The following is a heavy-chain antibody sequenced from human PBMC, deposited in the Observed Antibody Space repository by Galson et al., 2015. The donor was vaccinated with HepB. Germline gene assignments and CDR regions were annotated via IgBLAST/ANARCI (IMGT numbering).Heavy chain of an antibody. CDR1: GDSISIGGYS. CDR2: ISRSGSA. D-gene: IGHD3-22*01. J-gene: IGHJ4*02. V-gene: IGHV4-30-2*01. CDR3: ARTPRFYDSRGYHGRNYYFDS. Sequence: TLSLTCVVSGDSISIGGYSWSWIRQPPGQGLEWIGYISRSGSAHYNPSLLSRVTLSIDGSKNQFSLKLNHVTAADTAVYFCARTPRFYDSRGYHGRNYYFDSWGQRTLVTVSS.